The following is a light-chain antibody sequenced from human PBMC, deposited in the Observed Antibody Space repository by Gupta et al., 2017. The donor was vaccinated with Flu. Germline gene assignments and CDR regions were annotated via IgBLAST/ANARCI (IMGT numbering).Light chain of an antibody. V-gene: IGKV3-11*01. Sequence: TLSLSPGERATLSCRASQSVSSYLAWYQQKPGQAPRLLIYDASNRATGIPARFSGSGAGTDFTLTISSLEPEDFAVYYCQQRSNWPPGVTFGPGTKVDIK. CDR1: QSVSSY. J-gene: IGKJ3*01. CDR2: DAS. CDR3: QQRSNWPPGVT.